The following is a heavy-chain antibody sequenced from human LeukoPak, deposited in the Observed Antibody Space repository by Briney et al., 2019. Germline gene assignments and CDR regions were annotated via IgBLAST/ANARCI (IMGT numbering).Heavy chain of an antibody. V-gene: IGHV3-73*01. CDR2: IRSKANSYAT. J-gene: IGHJ4*02. CDR1: GFTFSGSA. CDR3: TRHGHRYGTGSY. Sequence: GGSLRLSCAASGFTFSGSAMHWVRQASGKGLEWVGRIRSKANSYATAYAASVKGRFTISRDDSKNTAYLPMNSLKTEDTAVYYCTRHGHRYGTGSYWGQGTLVTVSS. D-gene: IGHD3-10*01.